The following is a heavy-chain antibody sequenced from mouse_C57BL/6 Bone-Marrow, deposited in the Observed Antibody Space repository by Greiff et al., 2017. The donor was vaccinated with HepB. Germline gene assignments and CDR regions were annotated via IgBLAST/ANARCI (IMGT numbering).Heavy chain of an antibody. V-gene: IGHV5-12*01. Sequence: EVQVVESGGGLVQPGGSLKLSCAASGFTFSDYYMYWVRQTPEKRLEWVAYISNGGGSTYYPDTVKGRFTISRDNAKNTLYLQMSRLKSEDTAMYYCARHYYGSSYYYYAMDYWGQGTSVTVSS. CDR1: GFTFSDYY. D-gene: IGHD1-1*01. CDR3: ARHYYGSSYYYYAMDY. J-gene: IGHJ4*01. CDR2: ISNGGGST.